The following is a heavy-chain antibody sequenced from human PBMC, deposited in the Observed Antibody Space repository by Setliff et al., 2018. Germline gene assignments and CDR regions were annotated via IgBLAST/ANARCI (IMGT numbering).Heavy chain of an antibody. D-gene: IGHD6-19*01. CDR3: TRRSANSSAD. CDR1: GGSISSSSYY. V-gene: IGHV4-39*01. CDR2: IYYSGST. J-gene: IGHJ4*02. Sequence: SETLSLTCTVSGGSISSSSYYWGWIRQPPGKGLEWIGSIYYSGSTYYNPSLKSRVTISVDTSKNQFSLKLSSVTAADTAVYYCTRRSANSSADWGQGTLVTVSS.